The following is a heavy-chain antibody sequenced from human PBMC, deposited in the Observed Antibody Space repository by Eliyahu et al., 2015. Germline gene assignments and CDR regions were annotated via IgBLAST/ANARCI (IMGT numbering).Heavy chain of an antibody. CDR1: GFSLTSSGVC. CDR3: VRAHVSSWYYFES. CDR2: IDWDDDK. D-gene: IGHD6-13*01. Sequence: QVTLRESGPALVKPTQTLTLTCTFSGFSLTSSGVCVNWIRXPPGKALEWLARIDWDDDKYYSPSLKTRLTISKDTSKNQVVLTMTNMDPVDTATYYCVRAHVSSWYYFESWGQGTLVTVSS. V-gene: IGHV2-70*15. J-gene: IGHJ4*02.